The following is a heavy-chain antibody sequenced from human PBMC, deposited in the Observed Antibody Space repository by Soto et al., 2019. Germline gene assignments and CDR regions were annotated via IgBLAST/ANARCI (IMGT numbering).Heavy chain of an antibody. V-gene: IGHV3-23*01. J-gene: IGHJ5*02. Sequence: GGSLRLSCSASGFICENFGMSWVLQAPGKGLEWISSISGSGFKKYYADSVKGRFTISRDNSKSTVYLELNNLSAEDTAVYHCAKNQGVELVPLATVDWFDPWGQGSVVTVSS. CDR2: ISGSGFKK. CDR3: AKNQGVELVPLATVDWFDP. D-gene: IGHD1-26*01. CDR1: GFICENFG.